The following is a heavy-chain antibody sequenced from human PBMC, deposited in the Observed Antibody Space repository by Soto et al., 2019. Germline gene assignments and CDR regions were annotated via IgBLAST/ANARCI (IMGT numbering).Heavy chain of an antibody. CDR2: MNPNTGNT. D-gene: IGHD2-21*01. CDR3: AREAASAPSFYSHSRDV. V-gene: IGHV1-8*01. Sequence: GASVKVSCKASGYTFTNYNINWVRQATGQGLEWMGWMNPNTGNTGYAEKFQGRVTMTRNSSINTAYMELSGLRSDDTAVYYCAREAASAPSFYSHSRDVWGKGPPVTASS. J-gene: IGHJ6*03. CDR1: GYTFTNYN.